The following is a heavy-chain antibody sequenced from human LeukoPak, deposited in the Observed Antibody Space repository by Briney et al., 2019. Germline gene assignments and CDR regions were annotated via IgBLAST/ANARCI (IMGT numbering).Heavy chain of an antibody. D-gene: IGHD4-11*01. CDR2: ISAYNGNT. J-gene: IGHJ4*02. V-gene: IGHV1-18*01. CDR1: GYTFTSYG. CDR3: ARGPPLHDYGDY. Sequence: ASVNVSCKASGYTFTSYGISWVRQAPGQGLEWMGWISAYNGNTNYAQKFQGRVTMTRDTSISTAYMELSSLRSEDTAVYYCARGPPLHDYGDYWGQGTLATVSS.